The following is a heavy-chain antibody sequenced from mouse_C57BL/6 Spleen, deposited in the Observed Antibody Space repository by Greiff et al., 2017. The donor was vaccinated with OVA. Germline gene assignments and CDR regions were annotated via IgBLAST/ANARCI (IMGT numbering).Heavy chain of an antibody. CDR3: AREGDYDYLDY. CDR2: INPGSGGT. J-gene: IGHJ2*01. D-gene: IGHD2-4*01. CDR1: GYDFPNYL. V-gene: IGHV1-54*01. Sequence: SGAELVRPGTSVKVSCKASGYDFPNYLIEWVKQRPGQGLEWVGVINPGSGGTNYNEKFKGKATLTADKSSSTAYMQLSSLTSEDSAVYFCAREGDYDYLDYWGQGTTLTVSS.